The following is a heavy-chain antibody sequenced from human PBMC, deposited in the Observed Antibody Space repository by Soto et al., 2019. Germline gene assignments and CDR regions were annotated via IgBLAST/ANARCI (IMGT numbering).Heavy chain of an antibody. CDR3: ARGPEYSSSTYNWFDP. Sequence: GESLKISCKGSGYSFTSYWIGWVRQMPGKGLEWMGIIYPGDSDTRYSPSFQGQVTISADKSISTAYLQWSSLKASDTAMYDCARGPEYSSSTYNWFDPWGQGTLVTVSS. V-gene: IGHV5-51*01. CDR1: GYSFTSYW. CDR2: IYPGDSDT. J-gene: IGHJ5*02. D-gene: IGHD6-6*01.